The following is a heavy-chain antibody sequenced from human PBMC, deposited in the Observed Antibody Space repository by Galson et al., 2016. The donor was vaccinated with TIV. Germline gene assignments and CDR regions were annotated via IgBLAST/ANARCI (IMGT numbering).Heavy chain of an antibody. V-gene: IGHV3-23*01. CDR1: GFTFNNYA. D-gene: IGHD3-16*01. CDR2: ISGSGGIT. CDR3: SRAPRDMMDGAFDM. Sequence: SLRLSCAASGFTFNNYAMHWVRQAPGKGLEWVSGISGSGGITYIAESVKGRFAISRDNSRDTLYLQLNSLRAEDTATYYCSRAPRDMMDGAFDMWGQGTKVTVSS. J-gene: IGHJ3*02.